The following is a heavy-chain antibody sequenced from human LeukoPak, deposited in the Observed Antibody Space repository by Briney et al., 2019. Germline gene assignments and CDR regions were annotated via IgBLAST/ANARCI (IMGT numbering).Heavy chain of an antibody. J-gene: IGHJ4*02. V-gene: IGHV3-72*01. Sequence: PGGSLRLSCAASGFSFSDHYMDWVRQAPGKGLEWVGRIRNKPDSYTTEYAASVKGRFTISRDDSKSSLYLQMNSLKTEDSAVYYCASSALGTLDYWGQGTLVTVSS. CDR1: GFSFSDHY. D-gene: IGHD1-1*01. CDR3: ASSALGTLDY. CDR2: IRNKPDSYTT.